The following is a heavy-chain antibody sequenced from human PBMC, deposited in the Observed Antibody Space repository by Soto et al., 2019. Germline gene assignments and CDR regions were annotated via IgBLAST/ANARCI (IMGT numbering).Heavy chain of an antibody. CDR2: IYWDDDK. CDR3: VHRGDVNGDWDHGYFDY. V-gene: IGHV2-5*02. Sequence: QITLKESGPTRVKPAQTLALTCTFSGFSLTARPVGVGWIRKTPGKPLEFLAVIYWDDDKRYSPSLKSRLSISKDTPNNQVVLTMAYMDPADTGTYFCVHRGDVNGDWDHGYFDYWGQGSLVTVSS. J-gene: IGHJ4*02. D-gene: IGHD2-21*02. CDR1: GFSLTARPVG.